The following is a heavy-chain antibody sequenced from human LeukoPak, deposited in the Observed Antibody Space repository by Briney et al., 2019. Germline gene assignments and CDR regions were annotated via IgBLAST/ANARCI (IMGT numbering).Heavy chain of an antibody. CDR1: GYTFTSYD. V-gene: IGHV1-8*01. J-gene: IGHJ4*02. CDR3: ARAKMVREGRPGY. Sequence: GASVKVSCKASGYTFTSYDINWVRQATGQGLEWMGWMNPNSGNTGYAQKFQGRVTMTRNTSISTAYMELSSLRSEDTAVYYCARAKMVREGRPGYWGQGTLVTVSS. D-gene: IGHD3-10*01. CDR2: MNPNSGNT.